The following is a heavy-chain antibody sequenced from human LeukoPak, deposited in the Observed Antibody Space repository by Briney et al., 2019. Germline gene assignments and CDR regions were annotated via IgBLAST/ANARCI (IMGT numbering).Heavy chain of an antibody. D-gene: IGHD6-13*01. Sequence: SQTLSLTCTVSGGSISSGDYYWSWIRQPPGKGLEWIVYIYYSGSTYYNPSLKSRVTISVDTSKNQFSLKLSSVTAADTAVYYCARMGIAAAADYYGMDVWGKGTTVTVSS. J-gene: IGHJ6*04. CDR3: ARMGIAAAADYYGMDV. CDR1: GGSISSGDYY. CDR2: IYYSGST. V-gene: IGHV4-30-4*01.